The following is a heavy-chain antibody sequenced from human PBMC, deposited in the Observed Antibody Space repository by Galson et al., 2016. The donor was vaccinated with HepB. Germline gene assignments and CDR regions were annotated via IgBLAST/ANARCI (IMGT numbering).Heavy chain of an antibody. CDR1: GFTFSSYG. Sequence: SLRLSCAASGFTFSSYGMHWVRQAPGKGLEWVAVISYDGSNKYYADSVKGRFTISRDNAKNSLYLQMNSLRVEDTAVYYCACNRRGVFLLDCWGQGTLVTVSS. CDR3: ACNRRGVFLLDC. D-gene: IGHD3-10*01. V-gene: IGHV3-30*03. J-gene: IGHJ4*02. CDR2: ISYDGSNK.